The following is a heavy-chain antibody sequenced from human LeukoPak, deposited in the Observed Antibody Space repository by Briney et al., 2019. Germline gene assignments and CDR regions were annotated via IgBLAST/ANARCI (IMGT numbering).Heavy chain of an antibody. D-gene: IGHD3-10*01. CDR1: GGSFSNSA. V-gene: IGHV1-69*13. Sequence: ASVKVSCKASGGSFSNSAFSWVRQAPGQGLEWMGGIIPIFETTNYAQKFQGRVTITADESTGTAYMELSGLRSEDTAMHYCATSRRIHGSGLAVRYSWLDPWGQGTLVTVSS. CDR2: IIPIFETT. CDR3: ATSRRIHGSGLAVRYSWLDP. J-gene: IGHJ5*02.